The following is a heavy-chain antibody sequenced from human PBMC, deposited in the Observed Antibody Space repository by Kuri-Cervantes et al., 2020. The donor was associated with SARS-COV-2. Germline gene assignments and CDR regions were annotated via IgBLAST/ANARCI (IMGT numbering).Heavy chain of an antibody. V-gene: IGHV4-59*08. J-gene: IGHJ5*02. CDR3: ARGQLLFDP. D-gene: IGHD5-24*01. CDR1: GGSISSYY. CDR2: IYYSGST. Sequence: GSLRLSCTVSGGSISSYYWSWIRQPPGKGLEWIGYIYYSGSTNYNPSLKSRVTISVDTSKNQFSLKLSSVTAADTAVYYCARGQLLFDPWGKGTLVTVSS.